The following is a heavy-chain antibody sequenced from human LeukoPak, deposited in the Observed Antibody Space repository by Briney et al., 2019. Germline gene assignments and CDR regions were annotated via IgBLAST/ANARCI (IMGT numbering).Heavy chain of an antibody. V-gene: IGHV3-9*01. CDR3: AKDRGGSYYSGFDY. CDR1: GFTFDDYA. D-gene: IGHD1-26*01. J-gene: IGHJ4*02. CDR2: ISWNSGSI. Sequence: GGSLRLSCAASGFTFDDYAMHWVRQAPGKGLEWVSGISWNSGSIGYADSVKGRFTISRDNAKNSLYLQMNSLRAEDTALYYCAKDRGGSYYSGFDYWGQGTLVTVSS.